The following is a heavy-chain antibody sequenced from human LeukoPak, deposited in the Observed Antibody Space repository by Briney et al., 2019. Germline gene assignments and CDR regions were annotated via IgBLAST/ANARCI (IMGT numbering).Heavy chain of an antibody. V-gene: IGHV3-49*04. CDR2: IRSKAYGGTT. J-gene: IGHJ4*02. Sequence: HSGGSLRLSCTASRFTFSDYTMSWVRQAPGKGLEWVGFIRSKAYGGTTEYAASVKGRFTISRDDSKSIAYLQMNSLKSEDTAVYYCTRPHDYWGQGTLVTVSS. CDR3: TRPHDY. CDR1: RFTFSDYT.